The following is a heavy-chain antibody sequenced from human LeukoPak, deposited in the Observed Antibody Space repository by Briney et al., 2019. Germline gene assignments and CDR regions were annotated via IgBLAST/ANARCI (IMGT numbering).Heavy chain of an antibody. CDR2: IWYDGSNK. Sequence: PGMSLRLSCAASGFTFSGHAMHWVRQAPGKGLEWVAVIWYDGSNKYYADSVKGRFTISRDNSKNTLYLQMNSLRAEDTAVYYCARELRFLEWLLDYWGQGTLVTVSS. D-gene: IGHD3-3*01. CDR1: GFTFSGHA. J-gene: IGHJ4*02. CDR3: ARELRFLEWLLDY. V-gene: IGHV3-33*08.